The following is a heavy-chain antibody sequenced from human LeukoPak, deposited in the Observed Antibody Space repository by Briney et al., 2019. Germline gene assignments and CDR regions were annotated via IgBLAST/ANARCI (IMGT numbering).Heavy chain of an antibody. CDR2: INPNSGST. V-gene: IGHV1-2*02. CDR3: ARTFASYYLSGLDY. CDR1: GYPFTGYY. J-gene: IGHJ4*02. Sequence: ASVKVSFKASGYPFTGYYIHWVRQAPGQGLEWMGWINPNSGSTNSAQKFQVRVTMTRDTSITAAYMELSSLRSDDTAVYYCARTFASYYLSGLDYWGQGTLVTVSS. D-gene: IGHD5-18*01.